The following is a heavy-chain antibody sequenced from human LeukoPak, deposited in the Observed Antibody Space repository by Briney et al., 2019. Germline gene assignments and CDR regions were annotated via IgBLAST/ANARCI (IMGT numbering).Heavy chain of an antibody. V-gene: IGHV6-1*01. Sequence: SQTLSLTCAISGDSVSSNSAARNWIRQSPSRGLEWLGRTYYRSKWYNDYAVSVKSRITINPDTSKNQFSLQLNSVTPEDTAVYYCAREHDYYDSSGYYYVGDYFDYWGQGTLVTVSS. J-gene: IGHJ4*02. CDR3: AREHDYYDSSGYYYVGDYFDY. CDR1: GDSVSSNSAA. D-gene: IGHD3-22*01. CDR2: TYYRSKWYN.